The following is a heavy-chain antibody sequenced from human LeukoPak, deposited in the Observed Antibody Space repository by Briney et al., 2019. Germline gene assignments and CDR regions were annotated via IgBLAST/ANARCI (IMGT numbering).Heavy chain of an antibody. V-gene: IGHV3-23*01. D-gene: IGHD3-10*01. J-gene: IGHJ6*02. CDR2: ITTSGGSA. CDR1: RFTFTSYA. Sequence: PGGSLRLSCAASRFTFTSYAMTWVRQAPGKGLEWVSAITTSGGSAYYADSVKGRFTMSRDNSKNTFFLQMNSLRAEDTAVYYCVKAGPGSGTYYGMDVWGQGTMVTVSS. CDR3: VKAGPGSGTYYGMDV.